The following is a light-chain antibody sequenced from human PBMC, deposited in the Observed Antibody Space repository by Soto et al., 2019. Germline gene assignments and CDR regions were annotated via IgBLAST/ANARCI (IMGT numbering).Light chain of an antibody. CDR2: SAS. V-gene: IGKV3-11*01. CDR3: QQRTNWPPT. J-gene: IGKJ4*01. Sequence: EIVLTQSPATLSLSPGERATLSCRASQSGRNDLVWYHQKPGQAPRVLIYSASYRATGIPARFSGSGSGTDFTLTISSLEPEDFAVYYCQQRTNWPPTFGGGTKVEMK. CDR1: QSGRND.